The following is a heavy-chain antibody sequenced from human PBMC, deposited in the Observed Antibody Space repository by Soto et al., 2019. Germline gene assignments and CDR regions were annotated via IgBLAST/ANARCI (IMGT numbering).Heavy chain of an antibody. CDR3: ARVGGFDSSSDAFDI. V-gene: IGHV4-59*01. CDR2: IYYSGST. CDR1: GGSISSYY. Sequence: SETLSLTCTVSGGSISSYYWSWIRQPPGKGLEWIGYIYYSGSTNYNPSLKSRVTISVDTSKNQFSLKLSSVTAADTAVYYCARVGGFDSSSDAFDIWGQGTMVTVSS. D-gene: IGHD6-6*01. J-gene: IGHJ3*02.